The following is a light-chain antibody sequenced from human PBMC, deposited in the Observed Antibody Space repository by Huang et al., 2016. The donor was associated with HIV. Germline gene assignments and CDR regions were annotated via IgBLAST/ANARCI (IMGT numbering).Light chain of an antibody. CDR3: QHYNNWPPWT. Sequence: EIVMTQSPATLSVSPGERATLSCRASQGVSNNIAWYQQKPGQTPRLLIHGASTRATGIVAKCSGRGSGTDFTLTITSLQPEDSAVYYCQHYNNWPPWTFGPGTQVEI. CDR1: QGVSNN. J-gene: IGKJ1*01. CDR2: GAS. V-gene: IGKV3D-15*01.